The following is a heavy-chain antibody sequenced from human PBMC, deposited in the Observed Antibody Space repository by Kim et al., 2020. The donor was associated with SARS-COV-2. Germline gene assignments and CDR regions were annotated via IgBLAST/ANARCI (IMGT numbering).Heavy chain of an antibody. J-gene: IGHJ6*02. CDR2: IYPGDSDT. CDR3: ARTRSHSSSWYYYYYGMDV. D-gene: IGHD6-13*01. V-gene: IGHV5-51*01. Sequence: GESLKISCKGSGYSFTSYWIGWVRQMPGKGLEWMGIIYPGDSDTRYSPSFQGQVTISADKSISTAYLQWSSLKASDTAMYYCARTRSHSSSWYYYYYGMDVWGQGTTVTVSS. CDR1: GYSFTSYW.